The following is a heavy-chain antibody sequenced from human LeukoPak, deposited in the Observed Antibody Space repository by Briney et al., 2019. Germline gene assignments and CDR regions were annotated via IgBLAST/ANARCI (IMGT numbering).Heavy chain of an antibody. J-gene: IGHJ5*02. CDR1: GGSFNGYY. D-gene: IGHD3-9*01. CDR2: GDHRGGT. Sequence: PSETLSLTCAVYGGSFNGYYWSWIRQSPGKGLEWIGEGDHRGGTEYNPSLKSRVTISADSSKNQFSLKLSSVTAADTAVYHCAKNGQTGFSFDPWGPGTLVTVSS. CDR3: AKNGQTGFSFDP. V-gene: IGHV4-34*01.